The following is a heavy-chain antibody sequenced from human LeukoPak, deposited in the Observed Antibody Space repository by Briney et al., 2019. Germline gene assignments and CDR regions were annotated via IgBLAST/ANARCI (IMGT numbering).Heavy chain of an antibody. V-gene: IGHV6-1*01. CDR3: ARDVPITVWRTQGTYFDY. Sequence: SQTLSLTCAISGDSVSSNSAAWNWIRQSPSRGLGWLGRTYYRSKWYNDYAVSVKSRVTINPDTSKNQFSLQLNSVTPEDTAVYYCARDVPITVWRTQGTYFDYWGQGTLVTVSS. D-gene: IGHD1-20*01. CDR1: GDSVSSNSAA. J-gene: IGHJ4*02. CDR2: TYYRSKWYN.